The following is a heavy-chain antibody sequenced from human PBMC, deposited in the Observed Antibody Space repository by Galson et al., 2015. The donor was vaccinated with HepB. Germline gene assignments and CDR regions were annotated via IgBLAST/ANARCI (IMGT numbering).Heavy chain of an antibody. D-gene: IGHD1-26*01. CDR2: IRSKAYGGTT. V-gene: IGHV3-49*03. J-gene: IGHJ6*03. Sequence: ALRLSCAASGFTFGDYAMTWFRQAPGKGLEWVRFIRSKAYGGTTEYAASVKGRFTISRDDSKSIASLQMNSLNTEDTAVYYCTRASFPPPYYADVWGKGTTVTVSS. CDR1: GFTFGDYA. CDR3: TRASFPPPYYADV.